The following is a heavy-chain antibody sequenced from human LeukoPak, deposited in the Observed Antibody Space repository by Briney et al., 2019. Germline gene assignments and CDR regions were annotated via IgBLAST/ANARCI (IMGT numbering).Heavy chain of an antibody. Sequence: PGGSLRLSCAASGFTFSNYGMHWVRQAPGKGLEWVAFIRYDGSNEYYADSVKGRFTISRDNSKNTVYLQMNSLRAEDTAVYYCAKDRVSSETDFVSWGQGTLATVSS. CDR3: AKDRVSSETDFVS. D-gene: IGHD3-22*01. CDR1: GFTFSNYG. J-gene: IGHJ4*02. CDR2: IRYDGSNE. V-gene: IGHV3-30*02.